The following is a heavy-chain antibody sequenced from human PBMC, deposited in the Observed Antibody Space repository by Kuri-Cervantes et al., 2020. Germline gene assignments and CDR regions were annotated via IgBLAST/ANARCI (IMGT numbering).Heavy chain of an antibody. CDR2: IKSKTDGGTT. D-gene: IGHD3-3*01. J-gene: IGHJ4*02. CDR1: GFTFSNAW. Sequence: GGSLRLSCAASGFTFSNAWMSWVRQAPGKGLEWVGRIKSKTDGGTTDHAAPVKGRFTISRDDSKNTLYLQMNSLKTEDTAVYYCTTDKELYYDFWSGYYRTFDYWGQGTLVTVSS. V-gene: IGHV3-15*01. CDR3: TTDKELYYDFWSGYYRTFDY.